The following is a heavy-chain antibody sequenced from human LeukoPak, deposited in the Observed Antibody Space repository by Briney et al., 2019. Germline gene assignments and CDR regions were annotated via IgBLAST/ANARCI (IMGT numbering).Heavy chain of an antibody. D-gene: IGHD2-21*01. Sequence: HPGGCLRLSCAADGMTFSTNAMAWVRQAPGNGLEWDSSIRVSGGGTEYTESVKGWSTTSTDKSRDSLFLQMNSIRGEDTALYYCTIDLNGDYVGAFDMWGPGTMVTVSS. CDR3: TIDLNGDYVGAFDM. CDR1: GMTFSTNA. V-gene: IGHV3-23*01. CDR2: IRVSGGGT. J-gene: IGHJ3*02.